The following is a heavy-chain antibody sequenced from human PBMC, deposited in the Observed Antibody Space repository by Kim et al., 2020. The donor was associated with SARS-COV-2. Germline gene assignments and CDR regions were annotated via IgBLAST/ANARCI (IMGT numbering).Heavy chain of an antibody. CDR1: RFTFNNTW. CDR3: ICTLGSISCYSGGLP. CDR2: IKSKADGGTT. J-gene: IGHJ5*02. Sequence: GGSLRLSCAASRFTFNNTWMSWVRQAPGKGLEWVGRIKSKADGGTTDYAAPVKGRSTISRDDSKNTLYLQMNSPKTEDTAVYYCICTLGSISCYSGGLPWGQGTLVTLSS. V-gene: IGHV3-15*01. D-gene: IGHD2-2*01.